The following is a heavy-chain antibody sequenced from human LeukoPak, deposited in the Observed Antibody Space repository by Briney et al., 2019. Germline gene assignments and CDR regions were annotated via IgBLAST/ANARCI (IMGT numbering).Heavy chain of an antibody. V-gene: IGHV4-4*07. CDR1: GGSLNSYY. CDR3: ARGSPSTDY. J-gene: IGHJ4*02. Sequence: SETLSLTCSVSGGSLNSYYWSWIRQPAGKGLEWIGRVSYSGSTNYNPSLKSRVTMSVDTSKNQFSLKLSSVTAADTAVYYCARGSPSTDYWGQGTLVTVSS. CDR2: VSYSGST.